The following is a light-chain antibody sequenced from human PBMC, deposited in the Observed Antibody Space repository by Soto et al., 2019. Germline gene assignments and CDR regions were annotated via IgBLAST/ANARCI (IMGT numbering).Light chain of an antibody. CDR1: QSVSSY. CDR3: QQCGSSPPVT. V-gene: IGKV3-20*01. CDR2: DAS. J-gene: IGKJ5*01. Sequence: ESVLTQYTGTLSLSPGERATLSCRASQSVSSYLAWYQQKPGQAPRLLIYDASSRATGIPDRFNGSGSGTDFTLTISRLEPEDSAVYYCQQCGSSPPVTFGQGTRLEIK.